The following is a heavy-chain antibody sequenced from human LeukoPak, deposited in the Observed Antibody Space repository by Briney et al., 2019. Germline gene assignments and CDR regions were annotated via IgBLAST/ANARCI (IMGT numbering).Heavy chain of an antibody. V-gene: IGHV3-7*01. J-gene: IGHJ4*02. CDR1: GFTFSSYW. CDR3: LNSKPSFGGY. Sequence: GGSLRLSCAASGFTFSSYWMSWVRQAPGKGLEWVANIKQDGSERHYVESVKGRFSISRDNAKNSLYLQMNSLRAEDTAVYYCLNSKPSFGGYWGQGTLVTVSS. CDR2: IKQDGSER. D-gene: IGHD3-16*01.